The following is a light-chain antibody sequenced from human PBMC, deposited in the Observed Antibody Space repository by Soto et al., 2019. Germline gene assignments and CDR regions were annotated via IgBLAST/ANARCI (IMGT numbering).Light chain of an antibody. Sequence: AVQMTQSPSSLSASVGDRVTISCRASHGIRNDLTWYQQKPGKAPKLLIYAASSLQSGVPSRFSGSGSGTDFTLTISSLEPEDFAVYYCQQRNPLTFGGGTKVDI. CDR2: AAS. J-gene: IGKJ4*01. CDR1: HGIRND. CDR3: QQRNPLT. V-gene: IGKV1-6*01.